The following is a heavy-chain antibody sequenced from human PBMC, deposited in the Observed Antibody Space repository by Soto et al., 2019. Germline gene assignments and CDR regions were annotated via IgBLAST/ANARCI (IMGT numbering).Heavy chain of an antibody. Sequence: SETLSLTCTVSGGSISSGDYYWSWIRQPPGKGLEWIGYIYYSGSTYYNLSLKSRVTISVDTSKNQFSLKLSSVTAADTAVYYCARVVYDSSGYYISKDYYGMDVWGQGTTVTVSS. CDR2: IYYSGST. CDR3: ARVVYDSSGYYISKDYYGMDV. J-gene: IGHJ6*02. D-gene: IGHD3-22*01. CDR1: GGSISSGDYY. V-gene: IGHV4-30-4*01.